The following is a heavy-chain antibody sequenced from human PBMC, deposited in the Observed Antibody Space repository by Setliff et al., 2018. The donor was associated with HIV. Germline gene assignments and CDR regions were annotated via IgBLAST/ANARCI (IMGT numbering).Heavy chain of an antibody. Sequence: SETLSLTCAVSGYSISSGYYWGWIRQPPGKGLEWIGSIYHSGSTYYNPSLKSRLTISIDTSKNQFSLKLNSVTAADTAVYYCARDYYHSSGYWAMAFDLWDQGTVVTVSS. CDR1: GYSISSGYY. CDR3: ARDYYHSSGYWAMAFDL. V-gene: IGHV4-38-2*02. CDR2: IYHSGST. J-gene: IGHJ3*01. D-gene: IGHD3-22*01.